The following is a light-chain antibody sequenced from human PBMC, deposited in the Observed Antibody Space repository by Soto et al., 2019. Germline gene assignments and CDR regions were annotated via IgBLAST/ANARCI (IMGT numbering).Light chain of an antibody. Sequence: EIVLTQSPGTLSLSPGERATLSCRASQSVNRDYLAWYQQIPGQAPRLLIYGASSRATGIPDKFSGSGSGTDFTLTISSLEPEDAAVYYCQQRSNWPRTFGQGTKVDIK. V-gene: IGKV3D-20*02. CDR1: QSVNRDY. CDR3: QQRSNWPRT. J-gene: IGKJ1*01. CDR2: GAS.